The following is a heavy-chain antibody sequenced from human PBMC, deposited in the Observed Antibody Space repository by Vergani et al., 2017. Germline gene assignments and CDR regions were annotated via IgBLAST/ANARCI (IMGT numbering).Heavy chain of an antibody. J-gene: IGHJ6*03. D-gene: IGHD3-3*01. CDR2: MYVSGSR. V-gene: IGHV4-61*02. CDR3: ARGTDFWTDSTYYYNYMDG. CDR1: SGSISCDKCY. Sequence: QVPLHESGPRLVTSAETLSLTCTVSSGSISCDKCYYNWIRQPAGRALEWIGRMYVSGSRNYNPSLKSRLSMSMDTSENQFYLRLKSVTAADTAVYYCARGTDFWTDSTYYYNYMDGWGRGITVSVSS.